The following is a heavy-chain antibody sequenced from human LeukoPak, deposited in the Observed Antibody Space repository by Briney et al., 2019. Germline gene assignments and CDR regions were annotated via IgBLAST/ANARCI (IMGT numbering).Heavy chain of an antibody. Sequence: PGRSLRLSCSASGFTVSSNYISWVRHAPGEGLEWVSVIYSGGSTYYADSAKGRFTLSRDNPKNTLHLQMNSLSAEDTAVYYCARGILTGQGDAFDIWGQGTMVTVSS. CDR1: GFTVSSNY. J-gene: IGHJ3*02. D-gene: IGHD3-9*01. CDR3: ARGILTGQGDAFDI. CDR2: IYSGGST. V-gene: IGHV3-66*01.